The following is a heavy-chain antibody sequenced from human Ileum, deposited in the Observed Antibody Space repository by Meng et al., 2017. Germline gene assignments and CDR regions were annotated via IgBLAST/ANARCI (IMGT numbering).Heavy chain of an antibody. D-gene: IGHD3-10*01. CDR1: GGSVSSYY. CDR2: ISKSGST. Sequence: SETLSLTCTVSGGSVSSYYWTWIRQPPGKGLEWIGYISKSGSTIYNPSLKSRVTISRDTSKSQFFLRLSSVTAADTAVYYCASHFGYGSGSFDFWGQGTLVTVSS. V-gene: IGHV4-59*02. J-gene: IGHJ4*02. CDR3: ASHFGYGSGSFDF.